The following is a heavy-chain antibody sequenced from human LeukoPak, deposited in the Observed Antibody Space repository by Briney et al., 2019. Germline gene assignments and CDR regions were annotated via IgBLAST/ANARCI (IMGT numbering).Heavy chain of an antibody. CDR3: ARDRPIVVVPAAMRYYYYYMDV. Sequence: ASVKVSCKASAYTFTGYYMHWVRQAPGQGLEWMGWINLKSGGTNYAQKFQGRVTMTRDTSISTAYMELRSLRSDDTAVYYCARDRPIVVVPAAMRYYYYYMDVWGKGTTVTISS. D-gene: IGHD2-2*01. V-gene: IGHV1-2*02. CDR2: INLKSGGT. J-gene: IGHJ6*03. CDR1: AYTFTGYY.